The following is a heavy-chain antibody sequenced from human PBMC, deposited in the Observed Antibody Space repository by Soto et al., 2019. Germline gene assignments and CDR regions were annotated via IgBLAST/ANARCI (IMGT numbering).Heavy chain of an antibody. J-gene: IGHJ4*02. CDR2: TRNKANSYTT. Sequence: GGSLRLSCAASGFTFSDHYMDWVRQAPGKGLEWVGRTRNKANSYTTEYAASVKGRFTISRDDSKNSLYLQMNSLKTEDTAVYYGARVARPDKSGYYPTRHFDYWGQGTLVTVSS. CDR1: GFTFSDHY. V-gene: IGHV3-72*01. CDR3: ARVARPDKSGYYPTRHFDY. D-gene: IGHD3-22*01.